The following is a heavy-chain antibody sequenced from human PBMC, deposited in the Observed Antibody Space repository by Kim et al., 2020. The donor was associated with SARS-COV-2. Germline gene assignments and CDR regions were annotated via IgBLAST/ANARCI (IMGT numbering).Heavy chain of an antibody. J-gene: IGHJ6*02. D-gene: IGHD6-13*01. Sequence: ASVKVSCKASGYTFTSYDINWVRQATGQGLEWMGWMNPNSGNTGYAQKFQGRVTMTRNTSISTAYMELSSLRSEDTAVYYCARGGYSSSWYHYYYYYGMDVWGQGTTVTVSS. V-gene: IGHV1-8*01. CDR2: MNPNSGNT. CDR3: ARGGYSSSWYHYYYYYGMDV. CDR1: GYTFTSYD.